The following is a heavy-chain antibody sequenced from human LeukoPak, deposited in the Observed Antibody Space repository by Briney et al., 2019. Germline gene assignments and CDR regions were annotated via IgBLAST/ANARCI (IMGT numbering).Heavy chain of an antibody. J-gene: IGHJ5*02. CDR3: ARGLYSNQVNCFDP. CDR1: GYTFTGYY. V-gene: IGHV1-2*02. CDR2: INPNSGGT. Sequence: ASVKVSCKASGYTFTGYYMHSVRQAPGQGPEWLGWINPNSGGTNYAQKFQGRVTMTRDTSISTAYMELSGLRSDDTAVYHCARGLYSNQVNCFDPWGQGTLVTVSS. D-gene: IGHD4-11*01.